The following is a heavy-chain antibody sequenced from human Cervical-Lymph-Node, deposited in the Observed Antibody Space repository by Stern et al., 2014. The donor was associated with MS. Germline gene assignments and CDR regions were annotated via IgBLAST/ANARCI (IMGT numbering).Heavy chain of an antibody. CDR1: GYSFTGYY. J-gene: IGHJ4*02. CDR2: INPSSGDT. Sequence: VQLVQSGTEMKKPGTSVKVSCRTYGYSFTGYYLHWVRQAPGQGLEWMGWINPSSGDTNVAQKFQGRATMTRDTSVTTAYLVLSRLSLNDTAVYFCAKSTTITPLDYWGQGSLITVSS. D-gene: IGHD1-14*01. CDR3: AKSTTITPLDY. V-gene: IGHV1-2*02.